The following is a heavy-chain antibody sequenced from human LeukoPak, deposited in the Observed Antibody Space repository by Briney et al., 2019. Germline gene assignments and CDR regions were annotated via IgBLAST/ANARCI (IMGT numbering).Heavy chain of an antibody. CDR3: ARAYYGSGSYYVDY. Sequence: GGSLRLSCAASGFTFSSYRMNWVRQAPGKGLEWVSSISSSSSYIYYADSVKGRFTISRDNAKNSLYLQMNSLRAEDTAVYYCARAYYGSGSYYVDYWGQGTLVTVSS. CDR1: GFTFSSYR. J-gene: IGHJ4*02. CDR2: ISSSSSYI. V-gene: IGHV3-21*01. D-gene: IGHD3-10*01.